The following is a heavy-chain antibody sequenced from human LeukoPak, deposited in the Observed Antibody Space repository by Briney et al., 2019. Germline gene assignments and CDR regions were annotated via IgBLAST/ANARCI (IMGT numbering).Heavy chain of an antibody. CDR3: AKELPSPFQYYDFWSGYHYYGMDV. V-gene: IGHV3-33*06. CDR1: GFTFSSYG. J-gene: IGHJ6*02. CDR2: IWYDGSNK. D-gene: IGHD3-3*01. Sequence: GGSLRLSCAASGFTFSSYGMHWVRQAPGKGLEWVAVIWYDGSNKYYADSVKGRFTISRDNSKNTLYLQMNSLRAEDTAVYYCAKELPSPFQYYDFWSGYHYYGMDVWGQGTTVTVSS.